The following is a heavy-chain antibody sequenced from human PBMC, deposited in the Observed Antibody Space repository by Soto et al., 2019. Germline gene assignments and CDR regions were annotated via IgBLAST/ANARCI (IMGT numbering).Heavy chain of an antibody. CDR1: SGSISSSNW. V-gene: IGHV4-4*02. D-gene: IGHD2-21*02. CDR2: IYHSGST. Sequence: SETLSLTCAVSSGSISSSNWRSWVRKPPVKGLEWIGEIYHSGSTNHNPSLKSRVTISVDKSKNQFSLKLNSVTAADTAVYYCARDLWGYCGADCYPLDVGGQGSTVTVSS. CDR3: ARDLWGYCGADCYPLDV. J-gene: IGHJ6*02.